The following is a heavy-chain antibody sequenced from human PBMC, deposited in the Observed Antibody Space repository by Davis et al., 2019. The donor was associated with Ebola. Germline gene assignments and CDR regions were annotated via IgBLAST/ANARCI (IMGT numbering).Heavy chain of an antibody. Sequence: KVSCKGSGYSFTSYWIGWVRQMPGKGLEWMGIIYPGDSDTRYSLPFQGQVTISADKSISTAYLQWSSLKASDTAMYYCARRLAMTGYAFDYWGQGTLVTVSS. D-gene: IGHD3-9*01. V-gene: IGHV5-51*01. CDR1: GYSFTSYW. CDR2: IYPGDSDT. CDR3: ARRLAMTGYAFDY. J-gene: IGHJ4*02.